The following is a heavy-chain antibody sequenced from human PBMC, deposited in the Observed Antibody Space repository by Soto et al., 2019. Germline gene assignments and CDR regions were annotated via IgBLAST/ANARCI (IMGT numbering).Heavy chain of an antibody. J-gene: IGHJ5*02. V-gene: IGHV3-7*01. CDR3: VRGGSNYAS. D-gene: IGHD4-4*01. CDR1: GFTFSDSW. CDR2: IKPDESEK. Sequence: GGSLRLSCTASGFTFSDSWMTWVRQAPGKGLEWVARIKPDESEKKYADSVKGRFSISRDNAKNSMYLQMDSLRGEDTAVYYCVRGGSNYASWGQGTLVTV.